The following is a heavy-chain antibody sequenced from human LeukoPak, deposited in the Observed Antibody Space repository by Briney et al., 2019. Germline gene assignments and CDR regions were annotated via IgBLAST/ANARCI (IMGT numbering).Heavy chain of an antibody. J-gene: IGHJ5*02. V-gene: IGHV1-69*13. CDR3: ARDQGYYDSSGYFGDNWFDP. D-gene: IGHD3-22*01. CDR2: IIPIFGTS. Sequence: VKVSCKASGGTFSSYAISWVRQAPGQGLEWMGGIIPIFGTSNYAQKFQGRVTITADKSTSTAYMELSSLRSEDTAVYYCARDQGYYDSSGYFGDNWFDPWGQGTLVTVSS. CDR1: GGTFSSYA.